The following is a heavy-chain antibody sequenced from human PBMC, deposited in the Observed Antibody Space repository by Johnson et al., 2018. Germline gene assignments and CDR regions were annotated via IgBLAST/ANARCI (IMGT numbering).Heavy chain of an antibody. CDR1: GFTFSSYG. V-gene: IGHV3-30*03. D-gene: IGHD1-26*01. J-gene: IGHJ6*02. Sequence: VQLVESGGGVVQXGRSXRLXCAASGFTFSSYGMHWVRQAPGKGLEWVAVISYAGRNKYYADSVKGRFPISRDNSKNTLYLQMNSLRAEDTDVYDCARARGATGYGMDVWGQGTTVTVSS. CDR3: ARARGATGYGMDV. CDR2: ISYAGRNK.